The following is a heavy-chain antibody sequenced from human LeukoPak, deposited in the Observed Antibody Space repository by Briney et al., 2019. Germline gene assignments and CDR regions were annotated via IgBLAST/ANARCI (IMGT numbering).Heavy chain of an antibody. V-gene: IGHV3-23*01. D-gene: IGHD2-15*01. Sequence: QAGGSLRLSCAASGFTFSSYAMSWVRQAPGKGLEWVSAISGSGGSTYYADSVKGRFTISRDNSKNTLYLQMNSLRAEDTAVYYCASYCSGGSCYSGAFDIWGQGTMVTVSS. CDR3: ASYCSGGSCYSGAFDI. CDR1: GFTFSSYA. J-gene: IGHJ3*02. CDR2: ISGSGGST.